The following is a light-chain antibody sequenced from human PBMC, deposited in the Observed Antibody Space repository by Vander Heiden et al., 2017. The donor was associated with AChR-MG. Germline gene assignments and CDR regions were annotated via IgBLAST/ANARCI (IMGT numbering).Light chain of an antibody. J-gene: IGLJ2*01. Sequence: QSLLPQPPSASATPGPTFPVSCSGSSSNIGSKAANWYQQLQETAPKPLIYSNNQRPSGVPDRFSGSKSGTSASLAISGLQSEDEADYDCAAWDDSLNGYVVFGGGTKLTVL. CDR1: SSNIGSKA. CDR3: AAWDDSLNGYVV. CDR2: SNN. V-gene: IGLV1-44*01.